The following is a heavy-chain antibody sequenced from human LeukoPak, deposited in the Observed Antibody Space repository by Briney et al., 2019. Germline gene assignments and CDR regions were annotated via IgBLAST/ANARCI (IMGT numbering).Heavy chain of an antibody. CDR1: GFIFSSYA. D-gene: IGHD2-15*01. Sequence: GGSLRLSCAASGFIFSSYAMSWVRQAPGKGLEWVSSISGSGVSTYYTDSVKGRFTISRDNSKSTLYLQMNSLRAVDTAVYYCAQGSHCSGGSCRLDCWGQGTLVTVSS. V-gene: IGHV3-23*01. CDR3: AQGSHCSGGSCRLDC. CDR2: ISGSGVST. J-gene: IGHJ4*02.